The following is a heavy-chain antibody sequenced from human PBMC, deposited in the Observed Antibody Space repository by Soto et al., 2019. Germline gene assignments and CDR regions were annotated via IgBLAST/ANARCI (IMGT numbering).Heavy chain of an antibody. CDR1: GGSISSYY. Sequence: PSETLSLTCTVSGGSISSYYWSWIRQPPGKGLEWIGCVYYTGSTNYAPSLKRRVTISIDTSKNQFSLKLSSVTAADTAVYYCTREQTSTVVTQWGQGTLVTVSS. D-gene: IGHD4-17*01. CDR2: VYYTGST. V-gene: IGHV4-59*01. J-gene: IGHJ4*02. CDR3: TREQTSTVVTQ.